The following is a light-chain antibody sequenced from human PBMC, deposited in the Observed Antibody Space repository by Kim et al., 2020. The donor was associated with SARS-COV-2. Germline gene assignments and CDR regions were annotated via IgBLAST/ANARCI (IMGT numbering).Light chain of an antibody. Sequence: SPGERATLSCRASQSVSSSYVAWYQQKPGQAPRLLIYDTSSRATGIPDRFSGSGSGTDFTLTISRLEPEDFAVYYCQQYGSSPRTFGQGTKVEIK. CDR3: QQYGSSPRT. J-gene: IGKJ1*01. CDR2: DTS. V-gene: IGKV3-20*01. CDR1: QSVSSSY.